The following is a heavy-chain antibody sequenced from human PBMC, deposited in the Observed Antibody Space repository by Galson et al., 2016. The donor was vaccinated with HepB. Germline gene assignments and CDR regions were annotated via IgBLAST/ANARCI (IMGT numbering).Heavy chain of an antibody. J-gene: IGHJ4*02. CDR2: IYWDDDK. D-gene: IGHD6-13*01. CDR3: AHRHIVATAPHFGY. Sequence: PALVKPPQTLTLTCTFSGFSLDTSGVALSWIRQPPGKALEWLALIYWDDDKRYSPSLETRLTITKDTSKNQVLLTMTNVDPVDTATYYCAHRHIVATAPHFGYWGQGKLVTVSS. V-gene: IGHV2-5*02. CDR1: GFSLDTSGVA.